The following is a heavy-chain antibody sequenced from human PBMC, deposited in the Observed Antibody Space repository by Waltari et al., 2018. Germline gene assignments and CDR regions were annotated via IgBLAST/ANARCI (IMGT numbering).Heavy chain of an antibody. CDR2: ISYDGSNK. CDR1: GFTFSSYA. Sequence: QVQLVESGGGVVQPGRSLRLSCAASGFTFSSYAMHWVRQAPGKGLEWVAVISYDGSNKYYADSVKGRFTISRDNSKNTLYLQMNSLRAEDTAVYYCARVAPPYDSSGYSYYFDYWGQGTLVTVSS. CDR3: ARVAPPYDSSGYSYYFDY. V-gene: IGHV3-30*01. J-gene: IGHJ4*02. D-gene: IGHD3-22*01.